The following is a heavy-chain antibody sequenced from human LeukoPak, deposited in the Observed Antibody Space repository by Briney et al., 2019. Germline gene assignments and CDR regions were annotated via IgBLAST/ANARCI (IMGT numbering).Heavy chain of an antibody. CDR2: ISRSGGTV. CDR3: ATTPQQRPTAYNWFAP. CDR1: GFTFSDYY. J-gene: IGHJ5*02. D-gene: IGHD1-1*01. V-gene: IGHV3-11*01. Sequence: GGSLRLSCAASGFTFSDYYMSRIRQAPGKGLEWVSYISRSGGTVYYADSAEGRFTISRDNAKNSLFLQMNSLRAEDTAVYYCATTPQQRPTAYNWFAPWGQGTLVTVSS.